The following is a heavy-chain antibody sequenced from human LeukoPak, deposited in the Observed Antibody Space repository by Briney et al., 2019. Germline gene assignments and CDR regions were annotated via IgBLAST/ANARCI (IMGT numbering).Heavy chain of an antibody. J-gene: IGHJ4*02. Sequence: GGSLRLSCAASGFTFSGYEMNWVRQAPGKGLEWVAVISYDGSNKYYADSVKGRFTISRDNSKNTLYLQMNSLRAEDTAVYYCAKGVPPDYWGQGTLVTVSS. V-gene: IGHV3-30*18. CDR3: AKGVPPDY. CDR2: ISYDGSNK. D-gene: IGHD5/OR15-5a*01. CDR1: GFTFSGYE.